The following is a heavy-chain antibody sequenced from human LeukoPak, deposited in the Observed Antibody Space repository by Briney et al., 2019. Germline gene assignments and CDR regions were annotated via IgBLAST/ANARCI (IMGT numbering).Heavy chain of an antibody. J-gene: IGHJ4*02. CDR1: GFTFSNYP. V-gene: IGHV3-23*01. CDR3: AKGFYASGSSLSALNY. CDR2: ISGSGGNT. D-gene: IGHD3-10*01. Sequence: TGGSLRLSCAASGFTFSNYPMHWVRQAPGNGLEWVSGISGSGGNTYYADSVKGRFTISRDNSRDTLSLQMNSLRAEDTALYYCAKGFYASGSSLSALNYCGQGTLVTVSS.